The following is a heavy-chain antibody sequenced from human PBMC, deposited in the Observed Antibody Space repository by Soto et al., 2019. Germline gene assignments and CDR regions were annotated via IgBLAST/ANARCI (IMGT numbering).Heavy chain of an antibody. CDR3: ARDSYGMDV. Sequence: QVQLVESGGGVVQPGRSLRLSCAASGFTFSSYAMHWVRQAPGKGLEWVAVISYDGSNKYYADSVKGRFTISRDNSKNTLYLQMNSLRAEDTAVYYCARDSYGMDVGGQGTTVTVSS. J-gene: IGHJ6*02. CDR2: ISYDGSNK. V-gene: IGHV3-30-3*01. CDR1: GFTFSSYA.